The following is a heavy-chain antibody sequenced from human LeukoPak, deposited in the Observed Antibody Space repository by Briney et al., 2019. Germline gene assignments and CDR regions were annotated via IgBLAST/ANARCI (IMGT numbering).Heavy chain of an antibody. CDR3: ARSPSVLLWFGVFYSFDY. CDR1: GYTFTGYY. D-gene: IGHD3-10*01. CDR2: INPNSGGT. J-gene: IGHJ4*02. Sequence: ASVKVSCKASGYTFTGYYMHWVRQAPGQGLEWMGWINPNSGGTNYAQKFQGRVTMTRDTSISTAYMELSRLRSDDTAVYYCARSPSVLLWFGVFYSFDYGGQGTLVTVS. V-gene: IGHV1-2*02.